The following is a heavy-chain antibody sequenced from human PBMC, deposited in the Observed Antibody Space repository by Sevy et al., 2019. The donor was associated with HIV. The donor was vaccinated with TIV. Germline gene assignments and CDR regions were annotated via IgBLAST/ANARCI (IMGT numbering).Heavy chain of an antibody. V-gene: IGHV3-30*18. D-gene: IGHD3-10*01. CDR2: ILHDGSYR. CDR1: GFTFSSYD. Sequence: GGSLRLSCAASGFTFSSYDMHWVRQAPGKGLEWVAIILHDGSYREYVDSVRGRFTMSRDNSKNRMYLQMNGLSIEDTAVYYWAKNRLPGGSYFSRHGLDVWGRGTTVTVSS. CDR3: AKNRLPGGSYFSRHGLDV. J-gene: IGHJ6*02.